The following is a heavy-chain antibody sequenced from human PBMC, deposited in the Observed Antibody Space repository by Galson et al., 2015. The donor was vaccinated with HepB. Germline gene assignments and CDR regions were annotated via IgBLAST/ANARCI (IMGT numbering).Heavy chain of an antibody. CDR3: AREAYDY. CDR2: ISSNGGST. CDR1: GFTFSSYA. V-gene: IGHV3-64*01. J-gene: IGHJ4*02. Sequence: SLRLSCAASGFTFSSYAMHWVRQAPGKGLEYVSAISSNGGSTYYANSVKGRFTISRDNSKNTLYLQMGSLRAEDMAVYYCAREAYDYWGQGTLVTVSS.